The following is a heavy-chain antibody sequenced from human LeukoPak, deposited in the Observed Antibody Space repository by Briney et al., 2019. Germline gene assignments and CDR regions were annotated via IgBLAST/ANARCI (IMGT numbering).Heavy chain of an antibody. Sequence: GRSLRLSCAASGFTFDDYAMHWVRQATGKGLEWVSAIGTAGDTYYPGSVKGRFTISRENAKNSLYLQMNSLRAGDTAVYYCARGGDYHQYDYWGQGTLVTVSS. CDR2: IGTAGDT. J-gene: IGHJ4*02. CDR1: GFTFDDYA. D-gene: IGHD3-16*01. V-gene: IGHV3-13*01. CDR3: ARGGDYHQYDY.